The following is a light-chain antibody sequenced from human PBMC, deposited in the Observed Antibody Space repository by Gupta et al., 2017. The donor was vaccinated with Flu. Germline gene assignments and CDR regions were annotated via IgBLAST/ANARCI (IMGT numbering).Light chain of an antibody. V-gene: IGKV1-17*01. Sequence: GDRVTITCRASQDIRNDLGWYQQKPGKAPKRLIYTASRLQSGVPSRFSGSGSGTEFTLTISSRQPEDFATYYCQQQNNYPRTFGQGTKVEIK. CDR3: QQQNNYPRT. CDR1: QDIRND. J-gene: IGKJ1*01. CDR2: TAS.